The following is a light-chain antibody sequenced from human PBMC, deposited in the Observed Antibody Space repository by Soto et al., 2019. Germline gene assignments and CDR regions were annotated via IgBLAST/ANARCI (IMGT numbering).Light chain of an antibody. J-gene: IGLJ2*01. CDR2: LYSDGSH. CDR3: QTWDNDVKWE. CDR1: SGRSSYT. V-gene: IGLV4-69*01. Sequence: QSVLTQSPSASASLGASVKLTCTLSSGRSSYTIAWHQQQPGKGPRYLMKLYSDGSHIKGDGIPDRFSGSTSGAERYLTISNLQSEDEADYYCQTWDNDVKWEFGGGTKVTVL.